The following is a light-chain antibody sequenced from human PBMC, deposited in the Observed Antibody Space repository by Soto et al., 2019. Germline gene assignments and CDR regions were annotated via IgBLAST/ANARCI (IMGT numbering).Light chain of an antibody. CDR3: QQYGTLPLT. J-gene: IGKJ4*01. CDR1: QPIGTF. Sequence: TQSPSSLSASVGDRVTITCRASQPIGTFLHWYQQKPGQAPRLLIFGASSRATGIPDRFSGSGSGTDFTLTISRLEPEDFAVFYCQQYGTLPLTFGGGTKVEIK. V-gene: IGKV3-20*01. CDR2: GAS.